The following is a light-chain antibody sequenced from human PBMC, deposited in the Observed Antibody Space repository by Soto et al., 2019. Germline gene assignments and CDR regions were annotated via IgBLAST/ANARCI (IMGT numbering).Light chain of an antibody. V-gene: IGLV2-14*01. CDR2: DVS. CDR3: SSYTSSSTLMV. J-gene: IGLJ2*01. CDR1: SSDVGGYNY. Sequence: QSALTQPASVSGSPGPSITISCTGTSSDVGGYNYVSWYQQHPGKAPNLMIYDVSTRPSGVSNRFSGSNSGNTASLTSSGLLAEDEADYYCSSYTSSSTLMVFGGGTKVTVL.